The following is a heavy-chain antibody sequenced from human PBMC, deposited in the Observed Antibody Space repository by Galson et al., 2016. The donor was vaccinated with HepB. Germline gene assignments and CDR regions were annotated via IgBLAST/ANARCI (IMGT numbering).Heavy chain of an antibody. CDR1: GYTFDTYN. V-gene: IGHV1-46*02. Sequence: SVKVSCKASGYTFDTYNMHWVRQAPGQGLEWMGIIKPSGGHTMYAQKFQDRITMTRDPSTSTVYMELISLRSEDTAVYYCARELDHSSYFDYGGQGTLLTVSS. CDR3: ARELDHSSYFDY. D-gene: IGHD6-6*01. J-gene: IGHJ4*02. CDR2: IKPSGGHT.